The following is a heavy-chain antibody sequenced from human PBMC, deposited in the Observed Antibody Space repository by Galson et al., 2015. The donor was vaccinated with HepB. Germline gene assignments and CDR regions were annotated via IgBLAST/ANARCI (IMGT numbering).Heavy chain of an antibody. J-gene: IGHJ3*02. V-gene: IGHV1-2*02. CDR2: INPNSGGT. CDR3: ASWGIAARRDDAFDI. D-gene: IGHD6-6*01. Sequence: SVKVSCKASGYTFTGYYMHWVRQAPGQGLEWMGWINPNSGGTNYAQKFQGRVTMTRDTSISTAYMELSGLRSDDTAVYYCASWGIAARRDDAFDIWGQGTMVTVSS. CDR1: GYTFTGYY.